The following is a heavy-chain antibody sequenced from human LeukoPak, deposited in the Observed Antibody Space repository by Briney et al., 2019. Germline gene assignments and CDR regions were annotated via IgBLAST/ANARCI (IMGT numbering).Heavy chain of an antibody. CDR2: IYYSGST. V-gene: IGHV4-59*01. CDR3: ARLQGSYQNWFDP. J-gene: IGHJ5*02. D-gene: IGHD3-10*01. CDR1: GGSISSYY. Sequence: SETLSLTCTVSGGSISSYYWSWIRQPPGKGLEWIGYIYYSGSTNYNPSLKSRVTISVDTSKNQFSLKLSSVTAADTAVYYCARLQGSYQNWFDPWGQGTLVTVSS.